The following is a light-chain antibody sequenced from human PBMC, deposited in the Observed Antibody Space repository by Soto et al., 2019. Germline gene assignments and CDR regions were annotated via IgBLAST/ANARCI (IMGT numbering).Light chain of an antibody. V-gene: IGLV5-45*03. CDR1: SGINVGTYR. CDR2: YRSDSDN. Sequence: QSVLTQPSSLSASPGASASLTCTLRSGINVGTYRIYWYQQKPGSPPQYLLRYRSDSDNQQGSGVPSRFSGSKDASANAGILLISGLQSEDEADYYCMIWHSSAWVFGGGTQLTVL. J-gene: IGLJ3*02. CDR3: MIWHSSAWV.